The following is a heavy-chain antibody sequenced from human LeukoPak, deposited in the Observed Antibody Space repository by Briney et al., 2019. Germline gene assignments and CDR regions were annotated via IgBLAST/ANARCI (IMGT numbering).Heavy chain of an antibody. D-gene: IGHD6-19*01. CDR2: INPSGGST. CDR1: GYTFTSYY. V-gene: IGHV1-46*01. J-gene: IGHJ6*02. CDR3: ARDQKGIAVAGRGSYDYYYYYGMDV. Sequence: ASVTVSCKASGYTFTSYYMHWVRQAPGQGLEWMGIINPSGGSTSYAQKFQGRVTMTRDTSTSTVYMELSSLRSEDTAVYYCARDQKGIAVAGRGSYDYYYYYGMDVWGQGTRSPSP.